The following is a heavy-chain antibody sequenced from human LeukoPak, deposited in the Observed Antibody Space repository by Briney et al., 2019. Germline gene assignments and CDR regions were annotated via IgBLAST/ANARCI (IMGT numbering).Heavy chain of an antibody. CDR1: GFTFSSYA. J-gene: IGHJ4*02. CDR3: AKVPAMVTGY. Sequence: PGGFLRLSCAASGFTFSSYAMSWVRQAPGKGLEWVSAISGSGGSTYYADSVKGRFTISRDNSKNTLYLQMNSLRAEDKAVYYCAKVPAMVTGYWGQGTLVTVSS. D-gene: IGHD5-18*01. V-gene: IGHV3-23*01. CDR2: ISGSGGST.